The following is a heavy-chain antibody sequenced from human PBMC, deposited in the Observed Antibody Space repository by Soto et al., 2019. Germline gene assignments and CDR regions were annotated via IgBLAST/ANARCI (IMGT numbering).Heavy chain of an antibody. CDR1: GDSVSSGGYY. D-gene: IGHD2-8*01. V-gene: IGHV4-31*03. CDR3: ARENFGVIIHDAFDL. CDR2: IYDSETT. Sequence: SETLSLTCTVSGDSVSSGGYYWNWIRQHPGRGLEWLGYIYDSETTYYNPSLEGRLSISVDASKNQFSLKVTSVTPADTAVYYCARENFGVIIHDAFDLWGQGTMVTVSS. J-gene: IGHJ3*01.